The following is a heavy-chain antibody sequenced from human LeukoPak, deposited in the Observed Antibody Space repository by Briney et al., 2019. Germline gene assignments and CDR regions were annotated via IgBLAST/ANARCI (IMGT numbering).Heavy chain of an antibody. CDR1: GGTFSSYA. J-gene: IGHJ4*02. V-gene: IGHV1-69*05. CDR3: ARDAIAVAGTVQNLFDY. CDR2: IIPIFGTA. D-gene: IGHD6-19*01. Sequence: SVKVSCKASGGTFSSYAISWVRQAPGQGLEWMGRIIPIFGTANYAQKFQGRVTITTDESTSTAYMELSSLRSEDTAVYYCARDAIAVAGTVQNLFDYWGQGTLVTVSS.